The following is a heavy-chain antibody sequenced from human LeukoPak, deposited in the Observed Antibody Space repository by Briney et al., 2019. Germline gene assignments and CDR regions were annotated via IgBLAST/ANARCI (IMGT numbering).Heavy chain of an antibody. J-gene: IGHJ5*02. CDR1: GFTFSSYG. CDR3: ARTAAPYYDILTGYRNWFDP. D-gene: IGHD3-9*01. Sequence: QSGGSLRLSCAASGFTFSSYGMHWVRQAPGKRLEWVAVISYDGSNKYYADSVKGRFTISRDNSKNTLYLQMNSLRAEDTAVYYCARTAAPYYDILTGYRNWFDPWGQGTLATVSS. V-gene: IGHV3-30*03. CDR2: ISYDGSNK.